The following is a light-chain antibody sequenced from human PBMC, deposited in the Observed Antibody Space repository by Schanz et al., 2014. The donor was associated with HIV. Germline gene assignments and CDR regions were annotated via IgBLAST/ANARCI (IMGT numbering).Light chain of an antibody. J-gene: IGKJ3*01. Sequence: DIQLTQSPSSLSASVGDRVTITCRASQSVSNYLNWYQQKPGKAPKPLIYGASRLQSRVPSRISGSVSGTDFTLTISNLQPEDFATYYCQQSYSIPFTFGPGTKVDIK. CDR1: QSVSNY. V-gene: IGKV1-39*01. CDR3: QQSYSIPFT. CDR2: GAS.